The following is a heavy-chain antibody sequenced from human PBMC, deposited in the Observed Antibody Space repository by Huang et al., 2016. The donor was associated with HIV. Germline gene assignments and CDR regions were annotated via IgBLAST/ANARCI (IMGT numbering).Heavy chain of an antibody. Sequence: QVQLVQSGAEVKKPGSSVKVSCKVSGGPFNNAISWVRQAPGQGLEWMGGSIPIFGTPNYALKFQGRVTITADESTSIAYMELSSLRSEDTAVYYCARGAPDLDSHLDHWGQGTLVTVSS. J-gene: IGHJ4*02. D-gene: IGHD3-3*01. CDR3: ARGAPDLDSHLDH. CDR1: GGPFNNA. CDR2: SIPIFGTP. V-gene: IGHV1-69*13.